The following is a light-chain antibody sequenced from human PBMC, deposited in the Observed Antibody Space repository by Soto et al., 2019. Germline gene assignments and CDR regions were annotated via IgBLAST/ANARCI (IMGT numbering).Light chain of an antibody. Sequence: DIQMSQSPSTLSASVGDRVTITCRASQTISNWLAWYQVRPGKAPRVLIYGASKLEGGAPSRFSGSGSGTEFTLTISSLQPDDFATYYCQQYKTSSRGFGPGTKVDIK. V-gene: IGKV1-5*01. CDR1: QTISNW. J-gene: IGKJ1*01. CDR2: GAS. CDR3: QQYKTSSRG.